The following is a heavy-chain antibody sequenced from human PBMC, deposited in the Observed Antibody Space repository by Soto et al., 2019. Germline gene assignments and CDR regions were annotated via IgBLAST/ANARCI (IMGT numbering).Heavy chain of an antibody. CDR1: GYSFTSYW. Sequence: GESLEISCKGSGYSFTSYWIGWVRQMPGKGLEWMGIIYPGDSDTRYSPPFQGQVTISADKSISTAYLQWSSLKASDTAMYYCARVRFRDYDFWSGYSAYCYYGMDVWGQGTTVTVSS. D-gene: IGHD3-3*01. CDR2: IYPGDSDT. V-gene: IGHV5-51*01. J-gene: IGHJ6*02. CDR3: ARVRFRDYDFWSGYSAYCYYGMDV.